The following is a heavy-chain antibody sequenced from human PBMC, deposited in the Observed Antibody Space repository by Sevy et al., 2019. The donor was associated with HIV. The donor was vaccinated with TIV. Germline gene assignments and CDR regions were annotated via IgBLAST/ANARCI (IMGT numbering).Heavy chain of an antibody. CDR2: IKQDGSEK. CDR3: ARDMGYCSGGSCYTWDYYGMDV. D-gene: IGHD2-15*01. J-gene: IGHJ6*02. Sequence: GGSLRLSCAASGFIFSRYWMTWVRQAPGKGLEWVANIKQDGSEKYYVDSVKGRFTISIDNAKNSLYLQMNSLRAEDTAVYYCARDMGYCSGGSCYTWDYYGMDVWGQGTTVTVSS. V-gene: IGHV3-7*03. CDR1: GFIFSRYW.